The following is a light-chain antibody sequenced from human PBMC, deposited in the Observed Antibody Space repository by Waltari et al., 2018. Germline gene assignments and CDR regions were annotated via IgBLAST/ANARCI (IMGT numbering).Light chain of an antibody. Sequence: QSALTQTASVSGSPGQAITLSCRGTSSDIGKYNLVSWYQQHPGKAPTLIIYDVNKRPSGVSNRFSGSKSGNTAFLTISGLQTADEADYYCCSYVGSAISVFGGGTKLTVL. CDR2: DVN. J-gene: IGLJ3*02. CDR3: CSYVGSAISV. V-gene: IGLV2-23*02. CDR1: SSDIGKYNL.